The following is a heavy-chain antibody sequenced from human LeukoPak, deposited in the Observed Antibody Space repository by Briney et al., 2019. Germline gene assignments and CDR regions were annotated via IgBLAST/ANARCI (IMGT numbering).Heavy chain of an antibody. V-gene: IGHV3-9*01. D-gene: IGHD6-13*01. CDR1: GFTFDDYA. J-gene: IGHJ4*02. CDR2: ISWNSGSI. Sequence: PGGSLRLSCAASGFTFDDYAMHWVRQAPGKGLEWVSGISWNSGSIGYADSVKGRFTISRDNAKNSLYLQMNSLRAEDTALYYCAKDTGFIAAAGNSFDYWGQGTLVTVSP. CDR3: AKDTGFIAAAGNSFDY.